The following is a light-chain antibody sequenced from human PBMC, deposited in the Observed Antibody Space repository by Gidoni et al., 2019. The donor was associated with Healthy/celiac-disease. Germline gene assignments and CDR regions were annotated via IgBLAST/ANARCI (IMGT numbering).Light chain of an antibody. CDR3: QQYYSTPWT. V-gene: IGKV4-1*01. Sequence: DIVMTQSPESLAVSLGERATINCKSSQSVLYSSKNKNYLAWYQQKPGQPPKLLIYWASTRESGVPDRFSGSGSGTDFTLTISSLQAEDVAVYYCQQYYSTPWTFGQGTKVEIK. CDR1: QSVLYSSKNKNY. J-gene: IGKJ1*01. CDR2: WAS.